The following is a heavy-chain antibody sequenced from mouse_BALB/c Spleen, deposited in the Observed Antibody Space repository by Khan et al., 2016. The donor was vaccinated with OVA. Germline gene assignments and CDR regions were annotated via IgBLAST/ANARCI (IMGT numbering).Heavy chain of an antibody. J-gene: IGHJ4*01. Sequence: QVQLKESGPGLVAPSQNLSITCTVSGFSLSDYGVSWIRQPPGKGLEWLGVIWGGGSTYYNSALKSRLSISKDNSKSQVFLKMSSLQSDDTAMFXSAKGVWSYYYTLDYWGQGTSVTVSS. CDR1: GFSLSDYG. CDR2: IWGGGST. CDR3: AKGVWSYYYTLDY. V-gene: IGHV2-6-5*01.